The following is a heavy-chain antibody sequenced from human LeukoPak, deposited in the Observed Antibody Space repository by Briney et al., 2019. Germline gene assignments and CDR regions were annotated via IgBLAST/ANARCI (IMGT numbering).Heavy chain of an antibody. J-gene: IGHJ5*02. Sequence: PGRSLRLSCAASDFSLSGYAMHWVRQAPGKGLEWVAVISYDGSNIYYGDSVKGRFTVSRDNSKNTLYLQMNSLRAEDTAVYYCAKGYGQRLVNNWFDPWGQGTLVTVSS. D-gene: IGHD6-13*01. V-gene: IGHV3-30*04. CDR1: DFSLSGYA. CDR3: AKGYGQRLVNNWFDP. CDR2: ISYDGSNI.